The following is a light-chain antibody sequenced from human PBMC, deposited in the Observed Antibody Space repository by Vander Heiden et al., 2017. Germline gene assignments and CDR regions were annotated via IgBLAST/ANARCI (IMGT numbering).Light chain of an antibody. CDR3: QQSYSTPIT. V-gene: IGKV1-39*01. CDR2: AAS. J-gene: IGKJ5*01. CDR1: QSISSY. Sequence: DIQMTQSPSFLSASVGDRVTITCRASQSISSYLNWYQQKPGKAPKLVIYAASSLQSGVPSRFSGSGSGTDFTLTISSVQPEDFATYYCQQSYSTPITFGQGTRLEIK.